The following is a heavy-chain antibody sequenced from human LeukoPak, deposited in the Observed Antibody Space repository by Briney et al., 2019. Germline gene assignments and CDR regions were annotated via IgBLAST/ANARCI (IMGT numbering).Heavy chain of an antibody. CDR1: GFTFSSYA. V-gene: IGHV3-23*01. CDR3: AKDRTYYYDSSFNWFDP. CDR2: ISGSGGST. D-gene: IGHD3-22*01. Sequence: GGSLRLSCAASGFTFSSYAMSWVRQAPGKGLEWVSAISGSGGSTYYADSVKGRFTISRDNSKNTLYLQMNSLRVEDTAVYYCAKDRTYYYDSSFNWFDPWGQGTLVTVSS. J-gene: IGHJ5*02.